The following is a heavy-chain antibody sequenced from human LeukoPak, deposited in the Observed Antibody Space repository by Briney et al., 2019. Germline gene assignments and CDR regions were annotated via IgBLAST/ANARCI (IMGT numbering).Heavy chain of an antibody. CDR3: VRDLSRGYDFFDY. J-gene: IGHJ4*02. Sequence: ASVKVSCKASGYTFTGYYMHWVRQAPGQGLEWMGWINPNSGGTNYAQKFQGRVTMTRDTSISTAYMELSRLRSDDTAVYYCVRDLSRGYDFFDYWGQGTLVTVSS. D-gene: IGHD5-12*01. V-gene: IGHV1-2*02. CDR2: INPNSGGT. CDR1: GYTFTGYY.